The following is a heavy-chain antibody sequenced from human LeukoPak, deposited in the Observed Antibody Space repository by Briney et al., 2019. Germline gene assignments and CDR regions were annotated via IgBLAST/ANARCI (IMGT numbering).Heavy chain of an antibody. V-gene: IGHV4-31*03. D-gene: IGHD3-22*01. CDR2: IYYSGST. CDR1: GGSISSGGYY. Sequence: SQTLSLTCTVSGGSISSGGYYWSWIRQHPGKGLEWIGYIYYSGSTCYNPSLKSRVTISVDTSKNQFSLKLSSATAADTAVYYCARDDYYDSSTEWGQGTLVTVSS. CDR3: ARDDYYDSSTE. J-gene: IGHJ4*02.